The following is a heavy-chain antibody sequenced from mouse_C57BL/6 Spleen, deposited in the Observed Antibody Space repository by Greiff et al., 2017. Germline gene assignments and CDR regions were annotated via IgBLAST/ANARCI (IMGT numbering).Heavy chain of an antibody. CDR2: IWRGGST. J-gene: IGHJ4*01. CDR1: GFSLTSYG. CDR3: ATSSYSSYAMDY. D-gene: IGHD2-10*01. V-gene: IGHV2-5*01. Sequence: VQLQESGPGLVQPSQSLSITCTVSGFSLTSYGVHWVRQSPGKGLEWLGVIWRGGSTDYNAAFMSRLSITKDNSKSQVFFKMNSLQADDTAIYYCATSSYSSYAMDYWGQGTSVTVSS.